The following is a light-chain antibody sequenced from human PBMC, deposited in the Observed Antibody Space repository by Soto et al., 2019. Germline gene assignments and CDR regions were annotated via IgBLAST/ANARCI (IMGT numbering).Light chain of an antibody. V-gene: IGKV3-11*01. Sequence: EILLTQSPSTLSVSAGDRATITCRASQSVSTYLAWYQQKPGQAPRLLIYAASTWPTGIPSRFSGSGSGTDFTLTISSLQPEDVAAYYCQQHSNWPPVTFGHGTKVEIK. CDR3: QQHSNWPPVT. CDR1: QSVSTY. J-gene: IGKJ1*01. CDR2: AAS.